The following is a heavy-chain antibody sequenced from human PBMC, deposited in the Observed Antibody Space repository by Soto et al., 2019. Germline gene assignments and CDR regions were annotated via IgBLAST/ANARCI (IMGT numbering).Heavy chain of an antibody. V-gene: IGHV3-15*01. CDR3: TTGLTYYYDTSGHYWAGAMDV. D-gene: IGHD3-22*01. CDR2: IKSKSDDETT. J-gene: IGHJ6*02. Sequence: LRLSCTASGVTFRNVWMKWVRQAPGKGLEWVGRIKSKSDDETTDYAAPVKGRFNISREDSKNTLYLQMNSLKTEDTAVYYCTTGLTYYYDTSGHYWAGAMDVWGQGITVTVSS. CDR1: GVTFRNVW.